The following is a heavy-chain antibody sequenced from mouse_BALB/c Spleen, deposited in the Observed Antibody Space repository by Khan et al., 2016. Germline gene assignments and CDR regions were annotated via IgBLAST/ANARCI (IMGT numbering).Heavy chain of an antibody. J-gene: IGHJ2*01. Sequence: QVQLKQSGPELKKPGETVKISCKASGYTFTDYSMHWVKQAPGKGLKWMGWINTETGEPTYADDFKGRFAFSLATSASTAYLQINNLKNEDTATYFCAPYYGYYFDYWGQGTTLTVSS. CDR3: APYYGYYFDY. V-gene: IGHV9-2-1*01. CDR2: INTETGEP. CDR1: GYTFTDYS. D-gene: IGHD1-2*01.